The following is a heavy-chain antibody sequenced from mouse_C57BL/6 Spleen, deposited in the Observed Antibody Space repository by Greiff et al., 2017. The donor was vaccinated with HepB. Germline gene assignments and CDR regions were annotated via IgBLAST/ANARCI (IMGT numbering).Heavy chain of an antibody. CDR3: ARHGYYYCSSYGYFDV. V-gene: IGHV1-52*01. CDR2: IDPSDSET. CDR1: GYTFTSYW. Sequence: QVQLKQPGAELVRPGSSVKLSCKASGYTFTSYWMHWVKQRPIQGLEWIGKIDPSDSETHYNQKFKDKATLTVDKSSSTAYMQLSSLTSDDSAVYYCARHGYYYCSSYGYFDVWGTGTTVTVSS. J-gene: IGHJ1*03. D-gene: IGHD1-1*01.